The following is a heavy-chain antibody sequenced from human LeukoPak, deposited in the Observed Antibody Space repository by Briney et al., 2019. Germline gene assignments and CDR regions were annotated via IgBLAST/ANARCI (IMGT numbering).Heavy chain of an antibody. D-gene: IGHD4-23*01. V-gene: IGHV4-39*01. J-gene: IGHJ6*03. CDR3: ARLHYGGNYGYYYYYMDV. Sequence: LETLSLTCTVSGGSLSSSSYYWGWIRQPPGKGLEWIGSIHYSGSTNYSPSLKSRVTISVDTSKNQFSLKLSSVTAADTAVYYCARLHYGGNYGYYYYYMDVWGKGTTVTVSS. CDR1: GGSLSSSSYY. CDR2: IHYSGST.